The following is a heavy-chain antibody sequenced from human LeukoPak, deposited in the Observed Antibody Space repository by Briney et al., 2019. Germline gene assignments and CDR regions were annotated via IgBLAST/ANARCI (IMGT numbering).Heavy chain of an antibody. CDR1: GFTFSSYS. Sequence: GGSLRLSCAASGFTFSSYSMNWVRQAPGKGLEWVSYISSRSATTYYADSVKGRFTISRDNSKNTLYLQMNSLRAEGTAVYYCAKAACGGNCYYYMDVWGKGTTVTI. J-gene: IGHJ6*03. CDR3: AKAACGGNCYYYMDV. D-gene: IGHD2-21*01. V-gene: IGHV3-48*01. CDR2: ISSRSATT.